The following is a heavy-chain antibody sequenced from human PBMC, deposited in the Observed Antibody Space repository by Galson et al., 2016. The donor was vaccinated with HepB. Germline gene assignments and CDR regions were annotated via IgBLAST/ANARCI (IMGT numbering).Heavy chain of an antibody. J-gene: IGHJ4*02. CDR2: IYSGGYT. CDR1: GFTVRSNY. D-gene: IGHD3-3*01. V-gene: IGHV3-53*01. Sequence: SLRLSCAASGFTVRSNYMTWGRQAPGQGLEWVSAIYSGGYTYYADSVKGRFTISRDDSKNTVYLQMNSLRAEDTAVYYCARSYYDFWSGLGYWGQGTLVTVSS. CDR3: ARSYYDFWSGLGY.